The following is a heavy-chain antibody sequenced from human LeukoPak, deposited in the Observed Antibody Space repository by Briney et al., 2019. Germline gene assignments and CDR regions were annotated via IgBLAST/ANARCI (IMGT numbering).Heavy chain of an antibody. J-gene: IGHJ4*02. CDR2: IHPRSGET. CDR1: GYSFTAFY. V-gene: IGHV1-2*02. D-gene: IGHD3-10*01. Sequence: ASVKVSFKASGYSFTAFYIHWVRQAPGQGLEWMGWIHPRSGETNYAYKFRGRVTMTRDTSISTTYMDLGSLGSDDTAVYYCARDGEYGTGSYYRGCFDYWGQGTLVTVSS. CDR3: ARDGEYGTGSYYRGCFDY.